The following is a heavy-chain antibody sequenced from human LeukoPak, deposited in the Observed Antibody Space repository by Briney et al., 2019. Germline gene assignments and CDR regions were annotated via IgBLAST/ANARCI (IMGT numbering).Heavy chain of an antibody. V-gene: IGHV1-8*01. J-gene: IGHJ4*02. CDR2: GNPNSGHT. CDR3: ARGAPGSYCSGGSCPYFDY. CDR1: GYTFTSYD. D-gene: IGHD2-15*01. Sequence: ASVKVSCKDSGYTFTSYDINWVRQATGQGLEWMGWGNPNSGHTGYAQKFQGRVTMTRNTSISTAYMELSSLTSEDTAVYYCARGAPGSYCSGGSCPYFDYWGQGTLVSVSS.